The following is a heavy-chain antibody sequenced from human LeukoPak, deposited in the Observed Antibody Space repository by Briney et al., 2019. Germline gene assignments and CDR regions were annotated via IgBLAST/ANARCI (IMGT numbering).Heavy chain of an antibody. V-gene: IGHV3-23*01. Sequence: GGSLRLSCAASGFTFSSYGMSWVRQAPGKGLEWVSAISGSGGSTYYADSVKGRFTISRDNSKNTLYLQMNSLRAEDTAVYYCVRGHATSYYDSSGYSWGQGTLVTVSS. CDR3: VRGHATSYYDSSGYS. D-gene: IGHD3-22*01. CDR2: ISGSGGST. J-gene: IGHJ4*02. CDR1: GFTFSSYG.